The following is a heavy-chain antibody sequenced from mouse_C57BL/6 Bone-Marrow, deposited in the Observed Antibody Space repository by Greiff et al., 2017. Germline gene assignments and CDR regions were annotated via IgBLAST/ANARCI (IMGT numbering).Heavy chain of an antibody. Sequence: DVHLVESGPVLVKPGASVKMSCKASGYTFTDYYMNWVKQSHGKSLEWIGVINPYNGGTSYNQKFKGKATLTVDKSSSTAYMELTSLTSEDSAVYYCARDDGFSWFAYWGQGTLVTVSA. V-gene: IGHV1-19*01. D-gene: IGHD2-3*01. J-gene: IGHJ3*01. CDR3: ARDDGFSWFAY. CDR2: INPYNGGT. CDR1: GYTFTDYY.